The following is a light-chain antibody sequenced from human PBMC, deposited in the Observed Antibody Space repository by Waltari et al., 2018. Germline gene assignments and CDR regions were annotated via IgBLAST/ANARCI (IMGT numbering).Light chain of an antibody. Sequence: DIQMTQSPSSLSASVGVRVTITCQASQDISNYLNWYQQKPGKAPKPLIYDASNLETAVPSRFSGRRSGTDFTYSISSLQPEDIATYYCQQYDNLPLTFGGGTKVEIK. CDR3: QQYDNLPLT. CDR2: DAS. CDR1: QDISNY. V-gene: IGKV1-33*01. J-gene: IGKJ4*01.